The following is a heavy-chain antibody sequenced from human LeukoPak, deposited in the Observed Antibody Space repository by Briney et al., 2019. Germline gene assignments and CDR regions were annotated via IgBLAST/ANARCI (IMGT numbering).Heavy chain of an antibody. V-gene: IGHV1-2*02. D-gene: IGHD3-22*01. J-gene: IGHJ4*02. Sequence: ASVKVSCKASGYTFTCYYMHWVRQAPGQGLEWMGWINPNSGGTNYAQKFQGRVTMTRDTSISTAYMELSRLRSDDTAVYYCATENVPYYYDSSGYFADYWGRGTLVTVSS. CDR3: ATENVPYYYDSSGYFADY. CDR1: GYTFTCYY. CDR2: INPNSGGT.